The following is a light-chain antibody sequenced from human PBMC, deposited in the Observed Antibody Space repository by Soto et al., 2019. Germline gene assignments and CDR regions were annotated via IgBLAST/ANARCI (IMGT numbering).Light chain of an antibody. Sequence: QSALTQPPSASGTPGQRVTISCSGSSSNIGSNYVYWYQQLPGTAPKLLIYRNNQRPSGVPDRFSGSKSGTSASLAISGLRSEDGADYYCAAWDDSLSGLVFGGGTKLTVL. CDR3: AAWDDSLSGLV. CDR2: RNN. CDR1: SSNIGSNY. J-gene: IGLJ2*01. V-gene: IGLV1-47*01.